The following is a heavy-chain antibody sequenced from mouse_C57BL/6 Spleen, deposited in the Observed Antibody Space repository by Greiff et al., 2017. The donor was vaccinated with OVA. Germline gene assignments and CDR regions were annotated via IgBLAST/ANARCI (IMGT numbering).Heavy chain of an antibody. CDR2: IDPNSGGT. V-gene: IGHV1-72*01. D-gene: IGHD4-1*01. J-gene: IGHJ2*01. CDR1: GYTFTSYW. CDR3: ARGRANWDY. Sequence: QVQLKQPGAELVKPGASVKLSCKASGYTFTSYWMHWVKQRPGQGLEWIGRIDPNSGGTKYNEQFKSKATLTVDKPSSTAYMQLSSLTSEDTAVYYGARGRANWDYWGQGTTLTVSS.